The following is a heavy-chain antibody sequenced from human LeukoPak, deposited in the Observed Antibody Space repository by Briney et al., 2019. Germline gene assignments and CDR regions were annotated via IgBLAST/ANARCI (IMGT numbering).Heavy chain of an antibody. J-gene: IGHJ3*02. V-gene: IGHV4-4*07. CDR1: GGSISGYY. Sequence: SETLSLTCSVSGGSISGYYWTWIRQPAGKGLEWIGRVYTSGSTHYNPSLKTRLTMSVDTSKNQFSLKLSSVTAADTAVYYCARVITGTTTAFKIWGQGTMVTVSS. CDR3: ARVITGTTTAFKI. D-gene: IGHD1-7*01. CDR2: VYTSGST.